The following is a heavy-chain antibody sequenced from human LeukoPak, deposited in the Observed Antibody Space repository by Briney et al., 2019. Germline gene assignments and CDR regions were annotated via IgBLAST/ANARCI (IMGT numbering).Heavy chain of an antibody. Sequence: SETLSLTCTVSGGSISSSSYYWGWIRQPPGKGLGWIGSIYHSGSTNYNPSLKSRVTISVDKSKNQFSLKLSSVTAADTAVYYCARDHGHDAFDIWGQGTMVTVSS. CDR2: IYHSGST. D-gene: IGHD5-24*01. V-gene: IGHV4-39*07. CDR3: ARDHGHDAFDI. CDR1: GGSISSSSYY. J-gene: IGHJ3*02.